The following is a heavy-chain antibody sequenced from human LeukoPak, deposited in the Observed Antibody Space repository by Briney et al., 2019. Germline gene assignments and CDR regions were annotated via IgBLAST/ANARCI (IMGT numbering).Heavy chain of an antibody. D-gene: IGHD2-15*01. Sequence: GGSLRLSCAASGFTFSSYSMNWVRQAPGKGLEWVSYISSSSSTIYYADCVKGRFTIARDNAKNSLYLQMNSLRDEDTAVYYCARATGYCRAGSCHHDAFDFWGQGTMVTVSS. V-gene: IGHV3-48*02. CDR3: ARATGYCRAGSCHHDAFDF. J-gene: IGHJ3*01. CDR2: ISSSSSTI. CDR1: GFTFSSYS.